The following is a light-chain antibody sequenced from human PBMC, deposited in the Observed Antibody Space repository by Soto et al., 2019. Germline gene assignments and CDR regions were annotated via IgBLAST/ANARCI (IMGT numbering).Light chain of an antibody. CDR2: AAS. V-gene: IGKV1-39*01. CDR3: QQSYSTLWT. CDR1: QSISSY. Sequence: DIQMTQSPSSLSASVGDRVTITCRASQSISSYLNWYQQKPGKAPKLLIYAASSLQSGFPSRFSGSGSGTDFTLNSSSLQPEDFAIYYCQQSYSTLWTFGQGTKVEI. J-gene: IGKJ1*01.